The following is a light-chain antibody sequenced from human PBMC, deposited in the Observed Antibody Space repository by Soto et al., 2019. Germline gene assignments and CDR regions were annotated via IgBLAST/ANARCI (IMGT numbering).Light chain of an antibody. CDR2: AAS. J-gene: IGKJ4*01. V-gene: IGKV3-20*01. CDR3: QQFSSYQLT. CDR1: QSLSGNY. Sequence: EIVLTQSAVTRYLSPGEIATLSFRASQSLSGNYLALYQQKPGQAARLVISAASSRATGIPDRFSGGGSGTDFNLTISRLEPEDFAVYYCQQFSSYQLTFGRGTKVDI.